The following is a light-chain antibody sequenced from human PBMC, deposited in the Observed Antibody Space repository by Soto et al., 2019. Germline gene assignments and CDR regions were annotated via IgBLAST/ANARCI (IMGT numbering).Light chain of an antibody. CDR3: QQYNNWPWT. J-gene: IGKJ1*01. CDR2: AAS. Sequence: EIVLTQSPGTLSLPPGERATLSCRASQSVSSSHLAWYQHKPGQAPRLLIYAASTRATGIPVRFSGSGSGTEFTLTISSLQSEDFAVYYCQQYNNWPWTFGQGTKVDI. V-gene: IGKV3-15*01. CDR1: QSVSSSH.